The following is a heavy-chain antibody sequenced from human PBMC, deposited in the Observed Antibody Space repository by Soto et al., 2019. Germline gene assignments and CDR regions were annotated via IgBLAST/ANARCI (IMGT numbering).Heavy chain of an antibody. CDR1: GDSIGGVGY. V-gene: IGHV4-31*03. CDR3: ARPGVTGIGTPCHWFDS. D-gene: IGHD2-21*02. Sequence: PSETLSLTCTVSGDSIGGVGYWSWIRQFPGRGLEWIGCISSSGSTYYNPALNNRISLSLDTSQNQFSLKLLSVTAAYTAIYYCARPGVTGIGTPCHWFDSWERGTLVTVSS. CDR2: ISSSGST. J-gene: IGHJ5*01.